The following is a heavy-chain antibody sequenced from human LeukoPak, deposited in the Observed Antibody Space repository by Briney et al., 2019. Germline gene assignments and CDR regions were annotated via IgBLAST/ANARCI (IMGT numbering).Heavy chain of an antibody. Sequence: GGSLRLSCAASGFTFSSYGMHWVRQAPGKGLEWVAVISYDGSNEYYADSVKGRFTISRDNSKNTLYLQMNSLRAEDTAVYYCAKDFSYYDSSGYCDCWGQGTLVTVSS. V-gene: IGHV3-30*18. CDR1: GFTFSSYG. CDR2: ISYDGSNE. D-gene: IGHD3-22*01. CDR3: AKDFSYYDSSGYCDC. J-gene: IGHJ4*02.